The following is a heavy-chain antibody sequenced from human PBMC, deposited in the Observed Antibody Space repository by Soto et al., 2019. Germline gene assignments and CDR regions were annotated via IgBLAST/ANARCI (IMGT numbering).Heavy chain of an antibody. D-gene: IGHD3-3*01. J-gene: IGHJ2*01. Sequence: GGSLRLSCAASGFTLRDYAMTWVRQAPGKGLEWVSSLSGRGGNTYYADSVKGRFTISRANSENTLFLQMSSLRAEDTATYYCAKPGGVYWYFDLWGRGTLVTVSS. V-gene: IGHV3-23*01. CDR2: LSGRGGNT. CDR3: AKPGGVYWYFDL. CDR1: GFTLRDYA.